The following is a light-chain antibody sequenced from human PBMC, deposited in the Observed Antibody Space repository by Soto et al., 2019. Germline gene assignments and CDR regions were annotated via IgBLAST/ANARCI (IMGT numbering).Light chain of an antibody. CDR3: QQYRTFPWT. CDR1: QTISTL. V-gene: IGKV1-5*03. J-gene: IGKJ1*01. CDR2: KAS. Sequence: DIQMTQSPSTLSASVGDRVTITSRASQTISTLLAWYQQRTGKAPNLLIYKASSLESGVPSRFSGSGSGTEFTLTISSLQADDFASYFCQQYRTFPWTFGQGTKVEV.